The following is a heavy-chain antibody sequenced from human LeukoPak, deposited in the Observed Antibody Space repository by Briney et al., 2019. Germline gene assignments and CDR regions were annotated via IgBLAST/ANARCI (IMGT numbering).Heavy chain of an antibody. CDR2: INSDGSST. V-gene: IGHV3-74*01. CDR1: GFTFSSYW. D-gene: IGHD3-9*01. Sequence: GGSLRLSCAASGFTFSSYWMHWVRQAPGKGLVWVSRINSDGSSTSYADSVKGRFTISRDSAKNTLYLQMNSLRAEDTAVYYCARDNYDILTGYYSFDYWGQGTLVTVSS. CDR3: ARDNYDILTGYYSFDY. J-gene: IGHJ4*02.